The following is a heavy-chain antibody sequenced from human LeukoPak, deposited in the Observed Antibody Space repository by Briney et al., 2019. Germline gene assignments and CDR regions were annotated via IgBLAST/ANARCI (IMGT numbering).Heavy chain of an antibody. V-gene: IGHV3-48*03. Sequence: GGSLRLSCAASGFPFSSYEMNWVRQAPGKGPEWISYIYTSSTTIYYIDSVKGRFTISRDNAKDSLYLQMNSLRVEDTAVYYCARDSAVPAAQLDHWGQGTLVTVSS. CDR3: ARDSAVPAAQLDH. J-gene: IGHJ4*02. D-gene: IGHD2-2*01. CDR2: IYTSSTTI. CDR1: GFPFSSYE.